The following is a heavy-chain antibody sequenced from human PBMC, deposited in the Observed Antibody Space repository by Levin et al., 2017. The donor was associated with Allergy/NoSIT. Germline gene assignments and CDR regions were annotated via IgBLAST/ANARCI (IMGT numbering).Heavy chain of an antibody. CDR3: AARMYSNTTGYYFSGPYDM. CDR1: GGTFTSNA. Sequence: GASVKVSCKASGGTFTSNAFSWVRQAPGQGLEWVGEITPHSGIVNYAQNFQGRVTITADTFARTAHMDISSLRSEDTAVYYCAARMYSNTTGYYFSGPYDMWGQGTMVTVSS. J-gene: IGHJ3*02. V-gene: IGHV1-69*10. D-gene: IGHD3-22*01. CDR2: ITPHSGIV.